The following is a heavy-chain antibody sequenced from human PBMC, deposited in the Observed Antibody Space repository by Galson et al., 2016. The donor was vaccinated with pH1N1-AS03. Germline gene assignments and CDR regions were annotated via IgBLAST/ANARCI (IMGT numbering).Heavy chain of an antibody. CDR1: AFISSNYG. CDR3: AKDIIIVGASLTGGYFDY. J-gene: IGHJ4*02. D-gene: IGHD1-26*01. CDR2: ISYDGTNK. V-gene: IGHV3-30*18. Sequence: LRLSCAASAFISSNYGMHWVRQAPGKGLEWVAVISYDGTNKFYADSVKGRFTISRDNSKNTLYLQMNSPRAEDTAVCYCAKDIIIVGASLTGGYFDYWGQGTLVTVSS.